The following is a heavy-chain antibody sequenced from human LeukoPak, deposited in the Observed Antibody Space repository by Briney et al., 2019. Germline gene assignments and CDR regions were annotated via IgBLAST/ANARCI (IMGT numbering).Heavy chain of an antibody. V-gene: IGHV3-48*04. CDR3: ARPVVAATTPDTFDI. CDR2: ISSGGRTI. J-gene: IGHJ3*02. D-gene: IGHD2-15*01. CDR1: GFISSTYW. Sequence: PGGSLRLSCAVSGFISSTYWMSWVRQAPGKGLEWVSYISSGGRTIYYADSVKGRFTMSWDNAKNSLYLQMNSLRAEDTAVYYCARPVVAATTPDTFDIWGQGTMVTVSS.